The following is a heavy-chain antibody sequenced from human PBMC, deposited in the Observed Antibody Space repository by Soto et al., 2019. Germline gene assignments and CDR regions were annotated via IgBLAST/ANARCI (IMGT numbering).Heavy chain of an antibody. Sequence: EVHLVESGGGLVQPGRSLRLSCTASGFSFENHAMHWVRQAPGKGLAWVSGISWNSDSKGYADSVKGRFTVSRDNAKNSLYLQMNSLRAEDTALYYCAKDTTGTYTTFDYWGQGTLVTVSS. J-gene: IGHJ4*02. CDR3: AKDTTGTYTTFDY. CDR2: ISWNSDSK. D-gene: IGHD1-1*01. V-gene: IGHV3-9*01. CDR1: GFSFENHA.